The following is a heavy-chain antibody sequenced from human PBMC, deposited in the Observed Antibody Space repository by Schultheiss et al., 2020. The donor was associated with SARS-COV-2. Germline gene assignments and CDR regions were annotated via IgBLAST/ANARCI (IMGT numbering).Heavy chain of an antibody. J-gene: IGHJ6*02. CDR2: ISSRSTYT. CDR3: SRDRRYQPTGRARGMDV. D-gene: IGHD1-14*01. V-gene: IGHV3-11*05. Sequence: GGSLRLSCAASGFRFTDYYMGWIRQAPGKGLEWVSYISSRSTYTNYADSVKGRFTISSHNAKNSLYLQMNSLRAEDTGFYYCSRDRRYQPTGRARGMDVWGQGTTVTVSS. CDR1: GFRFTDYY.